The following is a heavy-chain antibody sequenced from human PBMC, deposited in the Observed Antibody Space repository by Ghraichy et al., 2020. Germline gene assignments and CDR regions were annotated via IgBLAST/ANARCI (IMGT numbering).Heavy chain of an antibody. V-gene: IGHV3-49*04. J-gene: IGHJ4*02. Sequence: GGSLRLSCTASGFIFGDYAMSWVRQSPGKGLEWVGFIKTKTSGGTTQYAASVKGRFTISRDDSKGIAFLQMNSLKTEDTGVYYCSTVSDSGTYNNRLWFFDNWGQGTLVTVSS. CDR2: IKTKTSGGTT. CDR1: GFIFGDYA. D-gene: IGHD3-10*01. CDR3: STVSDSGTYNNRLWFFDN.